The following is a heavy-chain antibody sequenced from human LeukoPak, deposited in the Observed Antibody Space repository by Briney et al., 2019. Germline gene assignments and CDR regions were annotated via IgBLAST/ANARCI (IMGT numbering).Heavy chain of an antibody. CDR1: GGSISSYY. CDR2: IYYSGST. CDR3: ARHPPPYYDFWSGYWSDV. D-gene: IGHD3-3*01. Sequence: SETLSLTCTVSGGSISSYYWSWIRQPPGKGLEWIGYIYYSGSTNYNPSLKSRVTISVDTSKNQFSLKLSSVTAADTAVYYCARHPPPYYDFWSGYWSDVWGQGTTVTVSS. J-gene: IGHJ6*02. V-gene: IGHV4-59*08.